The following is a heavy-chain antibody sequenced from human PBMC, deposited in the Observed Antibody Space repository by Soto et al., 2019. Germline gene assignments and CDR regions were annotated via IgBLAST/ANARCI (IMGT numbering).Heavy chain of an antibody. V-gene: IGHV1-24*01. Sequence: ASVKVSCKVSGYTLTELSMHWVRQAPGKGLEWMGGFDPEDGETIYAQKFQGRVTMTEDTSTDTAYMELSSLRSEDTAVYYCATDQSSGWEPESDYWGQGTLVTVSS. D-gene: IGHD6-19*01. CDR1: GYTLTELS. CDR3: ATDQSSGWEPESDY. CDR2: FDPEDGET. J-gene: IGHJ4*02.